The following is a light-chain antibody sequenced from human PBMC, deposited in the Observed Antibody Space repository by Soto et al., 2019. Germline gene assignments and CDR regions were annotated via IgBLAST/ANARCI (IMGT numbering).Light chain of an antibody. V-gene: IGKV1-39*01. J-gene: IGKJ2*01. CDR1: QTIITS. CDR2: GAS. CDR3: QQSYSTPYT. Sequence: DIQLTQSPSSLSASVGDRVTITCRASQTIITSVNWYQHTPGKAPKLVIYGASSLQSGVPSRFRGSGSGADFTLTISSLLPEDFATYYCQQSYSTPYTFGQGTKLEIK.